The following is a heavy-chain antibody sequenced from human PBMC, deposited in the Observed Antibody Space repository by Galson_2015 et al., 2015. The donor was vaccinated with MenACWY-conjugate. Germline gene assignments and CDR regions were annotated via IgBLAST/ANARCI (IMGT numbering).Heavy chain of an antibody. Sequence: QSGAEVTKPGESLKISCKGTGYSFTNSWIAWVRKMPGKGLEWIGLIDPVDSNTRYSPSFHGQVTISANKSISTAYLPWTNLRATDTAMYYCARHPPGGRGMDVWGQGTTVTVSS. CDR2: IDPVDSNT. D-gene: IGHD1-26*01. V-gene: IGHV5-51*01. CDR1: GYSFTNSW. CDR3: ARHPPGGRGMDV. J-gene: IGHJ6*02.